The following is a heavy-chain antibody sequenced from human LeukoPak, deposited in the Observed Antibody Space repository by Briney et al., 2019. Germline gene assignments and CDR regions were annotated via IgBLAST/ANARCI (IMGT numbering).Heavy chain of an antibody. D-gene: IGHD4-17*01. V-gene: IGHV3-21*01. CDR3: ARVEPTGRRVDAFDI. J-gene: IGHJ3*02. CDR1: GFTFSSYS. CDR2: ISSSSSYI. Sequence: GGSLRLSCAASGFTFSSYSMNWVRQAPGKGLEWVSSISSSSSYIYYADSVKGRFTISRDNAKNSLYLQMNSLRAEDTAVYYCARVEPTGRRVDAFDIWGQGTMVTVSS.